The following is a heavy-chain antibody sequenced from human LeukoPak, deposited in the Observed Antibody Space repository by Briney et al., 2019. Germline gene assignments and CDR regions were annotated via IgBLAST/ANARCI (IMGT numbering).Heavy chain of an antibody. CDR3: ARGPPRGYYGSGSYYKFGMDV. Sequence: GGSLRLSCAASGFTFSDYYMSWIRQAPGKGLEWVSYISSSSRTIYYVDSVKGRFTISRDNAKNSLYLQMNSLRAEATAVYYCARGPPRGYYGSGSYYKFGMDVWGKGTTVTVSS. V-gene: IGHV3-11*04. D-gene: IGHD3-10*01. CDR2: ISSSSRTI. CDR1: GFTFSDYY. J-gene: IGHJ6*04.